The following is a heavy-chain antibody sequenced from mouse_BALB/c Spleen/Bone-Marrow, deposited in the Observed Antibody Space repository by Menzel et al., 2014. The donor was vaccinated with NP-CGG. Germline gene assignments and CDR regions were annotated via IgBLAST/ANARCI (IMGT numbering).Heavy chain of an antibody. J-gene: IGHJ3*01. CDR2: IYPGDNYT. CDR3: TRGGYDYTWFAY. D-gene: IGHD2-4*01. CDR1: GYTFTNYW. Sequence: SGAELVRPGTSVKMSCKAAGYTFTNYWIGWVKQRPGHGLEWIGDIYPGDNYTNYNEKFKGKATLTADTSSSTAYMQLSSLTSEDSAIYYCTRGGYDYTWFAYWGQGTLVTVSA. V-gene: IGHV1-63*02.